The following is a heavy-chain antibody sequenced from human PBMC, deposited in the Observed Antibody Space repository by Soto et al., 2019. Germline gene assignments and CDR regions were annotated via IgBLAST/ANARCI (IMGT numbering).Heavy chain of an antibody. CDR3: ARGDDSGSTLTTAYGMDV. V-gene: IGHV5-51*01. Sequence: GESLKISCKGSGYSFTSYWIGWVRQMPGKGLEWMGIIYPGDSDTRYSPSFQGQVTISADKSISTAYLQWSSLKASDTAMYYCARGDDSGSTLTTAYGMDVWGQGTTVTVSS. CDR2: IYPGDSDT. J-gene: IGHJ6*02. CDR1: GYSFTSYW. D-gene: IGHD3-22*01.